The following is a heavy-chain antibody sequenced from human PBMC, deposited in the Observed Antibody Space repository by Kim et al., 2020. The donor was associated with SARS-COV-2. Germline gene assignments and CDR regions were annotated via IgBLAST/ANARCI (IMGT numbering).Heavy chain of an antibody. J-gene: IGHJ4*02. CDR1: GFTFSSYA. CDR2: ISGSGGST. CDR3: AKYTIFGVVIGPFDY. V-gene: IGHV3-23*01. D-gene: IGHD3-3*01. Sequence: GGSLRLSCAASGFTFSSYAMSWVRQAPGKGLESVSAISGSGGSTYYADSVKGRFTISRDNSKNTLYLQMNSLRAEDTAVYYCAKYTIFGVVIGPFDYWGQGTLVTVSS.